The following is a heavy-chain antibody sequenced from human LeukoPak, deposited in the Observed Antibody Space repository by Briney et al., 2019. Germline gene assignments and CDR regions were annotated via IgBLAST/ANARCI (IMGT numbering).Heavy chain of an antibody. V-gene: IGHV3-21*04. CDR3: TRDLAVPAAMVAKYFDY. Sequence: GGSLRLSCTGSGFTFSSYSMNWVRQAPGKGLEWVSSISSSSSYRYYEESVKGRFSISRDNARNSLYLQMNSLKTEDTAVYYYTRDLAVPAAMVAKYFDYWGQGTLVTVSS. J-gene: IGHJ4*02. D-gene: IGHD2-2*01. CDR1: GFTFSSYS. CDR2: ISSSSSYR.